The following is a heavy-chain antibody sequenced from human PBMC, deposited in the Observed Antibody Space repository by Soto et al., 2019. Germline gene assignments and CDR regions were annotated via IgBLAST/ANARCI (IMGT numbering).Heavy chain of an antibody. J-gene: IGHJ4*02. D-gene: IGHD6-19*01. CDR3: ARSPAGIAVAGTPPDY. CDR2: ISYDGSNK. V-gene: IGHV3-30-3*01. Sequence: QVQLVESGGGVVQPGRSLRLSCAASGFTFSSYAMHWVRQAPGKGLEWVAVISYDGSNKYYADSVKGRFTISRDNSKNTLYLQMNSLRAEDTAVYYCARSPAGIAVAGTPPDYWGQGTLVTVSS. CDR1: GFTFSSYA.